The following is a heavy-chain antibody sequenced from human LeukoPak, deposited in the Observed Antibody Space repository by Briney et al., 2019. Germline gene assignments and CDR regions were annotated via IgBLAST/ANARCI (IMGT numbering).Heavy chain of an antibody. CDR3: ARVAGYCSGGSCYSAEFDY. J-gene: IGHJ4*02. Sequence: SETLSLTCTVSGGSISSYYWSWIRQPPGKGLEWIGYIYYSGSTNYNPSLKSRVTISVDTSKNQFSLKLSSVTAADTAVYYCARVAGYCSGGSCYSAEFDYWGQGTLATVSS. D-gene: IGHD2-15*01. CDR2: IYYSGST. V-gene: IGHV4-59*01. CDR1: GGSISSYY.